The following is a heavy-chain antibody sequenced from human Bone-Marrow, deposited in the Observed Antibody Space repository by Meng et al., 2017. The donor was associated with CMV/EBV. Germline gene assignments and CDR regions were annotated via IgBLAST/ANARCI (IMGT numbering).Heavy chain of an antibody. D-gene: IGHD2-21*01. J-gene: IGHJ6*02. CDR3: AKLPDAGENYYYYYAMDV. CDR2: IPYDGSNT. Sequence: GESLKISCVASGFTFSDSGMHWVRQAPGKGLEWVAFIPYDGSNTRSGDSVKGRFIISRDNSRNTLFLQMNSLRPEDTAVYYCAKLPDAGENYYYYYAMDVWAQGTTVTVSS. CDR1: GFTFSDSG. V-gene: IGHV3-30*02.